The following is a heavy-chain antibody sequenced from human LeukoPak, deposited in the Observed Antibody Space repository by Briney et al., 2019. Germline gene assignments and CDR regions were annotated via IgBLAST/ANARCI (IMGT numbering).Heavy chain of an antibody. CDR3: ARVGRTFLYYGSGSPSDY. D-gene: IGHD3-10*01. Sequence: GGSLRLSCAASGFTFSDYYMSWIRQAPGKGLEWVSYISSSGSTIYYADSVKGRFTISRDNAKNSLYLQMNSLRAEDTAVYYCARVGRTFLYYGSGSPSDYWGQGTLVTVSS. CDR1: GFTFSDYY. CDR2: ISSSGSTI. J-gene: IGHJ4*02. V-gene: IGHV3-11*01.